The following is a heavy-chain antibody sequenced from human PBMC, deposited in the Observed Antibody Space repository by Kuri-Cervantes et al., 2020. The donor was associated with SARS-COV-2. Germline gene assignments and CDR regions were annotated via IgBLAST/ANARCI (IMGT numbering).Heavy chain of an antibody. CDR2: IYYSGSA. Sequence: SETLSLTCTVSGGSISSYYWSWIRQSPGKGLEWIGYIYYSGSANYNPSLKSRVTISVDTSKNQFSLKLRSVTAADTAVYYCAREDGDYSSHFDYWGQGTLVTVSS. V-gene: IGHV4-59*12. D-gene: IGHD4-17*01. CDR1: GGSISSYY. J-gene: IGHJ4*02. CDR3: AREDGDYSSHFDY.